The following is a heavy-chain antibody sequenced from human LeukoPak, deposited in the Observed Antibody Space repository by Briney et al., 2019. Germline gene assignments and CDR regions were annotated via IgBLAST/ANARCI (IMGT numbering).Heavy chain of an antibody. V-gene: IGHV5-10-1*01. CDR3: ARSGYSYGNPLDF. D-gene: IGHD5-18*01. CDR1: GYSFSTYR. CDR2: IDPSDSYT. Sequence: GESLKISCKGSGYSFSTYRINWVRQMPGKGLEWMGTIDPSDSYTNYSPSFQGYVIISADKSISTAYLQWSNLKASDTAMYYCARSGYSYGNPLDFWGQGTLVTVSS. J-gene: IGHJ4*02.